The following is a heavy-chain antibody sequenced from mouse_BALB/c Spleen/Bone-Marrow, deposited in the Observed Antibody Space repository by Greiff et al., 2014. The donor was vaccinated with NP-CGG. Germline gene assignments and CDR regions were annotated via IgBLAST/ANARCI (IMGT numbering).Heavy chain of an antibody. CDR2: IDPANGNT. V-gene: IGHV14-3*02. Sequence: VQLKESGAELVKPGASVKLSCTTSGFNIKDTYMHWVKQRPEQGLEWIGRIDPANGNTKYDPKFQGKATITADTSSNTAYLQRSIMTAEDTAGYYGARRDYYAMDYWGQGTSVTVSS. CDR1: GFNIKDTY. J-gene: IGHJ4*01. CDR3: ARRDYYAMDY.